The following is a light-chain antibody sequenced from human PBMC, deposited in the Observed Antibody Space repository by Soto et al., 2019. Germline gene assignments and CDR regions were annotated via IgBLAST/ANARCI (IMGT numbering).Light chain of an antibody. CDR2: GAS. CDR3: QHYSIWRT. CDR1: ESVSTN. V-gene: IGKV3-15*01. J-gene: IGKJ1*01. Sequence: EIEMTQSPATLSLAPGERVTLSCRASESVSTNLAWYQQKAGQAPRLLIYGASTRATGIPARFSGSGSGTEFTLTISSLQSEDFAVYYCQHYSIWRTFGQGTKVDIK.